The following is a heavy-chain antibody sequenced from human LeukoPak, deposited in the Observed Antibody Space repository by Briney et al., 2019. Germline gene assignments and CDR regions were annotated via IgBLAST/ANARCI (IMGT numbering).Heavy chain of an antibody. D-gene: IGHD4-17*01. CDR2: ISAYNGNT. Sequence: GASVKVSCKASGYTFTSYGISWVRQAPGQGLEWMGWISAYNGNTNYAQKLQGRVTMTTDTSTSTAYMELSSLRSEDTAVYYCARDDSRDYGDYRAEGGAFDIWGQGTMVTVSS. V-gene: IGHV1-18*01. CDR1: GYTFTSYG. J-gene: IGHJ3*02. CDR3: ARDDSRDYGDYRAEGGAFDI.